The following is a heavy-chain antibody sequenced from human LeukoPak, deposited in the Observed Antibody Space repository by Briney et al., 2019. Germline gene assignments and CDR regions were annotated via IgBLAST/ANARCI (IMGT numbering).Heavy chain of an antibody. CDR1: GGSISSSSHY. D-gene: IGHD2-15*01. J-gene: IGHJ4*02. CDR2: IYYSGST. Sequence: SETLSLTCTVSGGSISSSSHYWGWIRQPPGMGLEWIGIIYYSGSTYYNPSPNSRVTVSLDTSKNQFSLTVTSVTAADTAVYYCARRYCSGGHCYYFDSWGQGTLVTVSS. CDR3: ARRYCSGGHCYYFDS. V-gene: IGHV4-39*01.